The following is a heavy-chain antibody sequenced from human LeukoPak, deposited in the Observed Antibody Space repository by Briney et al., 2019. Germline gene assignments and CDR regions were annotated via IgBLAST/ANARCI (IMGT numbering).Heavy chain of an antibody. D-gene: IGHD5/OR15-5a*01. CDR3: AGCAYGSTKCWGSLDY. V-gene: IGHV3-48*01. Sequence: GGSLRLSCAASGFRLTNHAMNWVRQAPGKGLERLSYISTSSDTIHYAESVRGRFTISRDNAENSLYLQMNSLSAEDTAVYYCAGCAYGSTKCWGSLDYWGQGSLVTVSS. J-gene: IGHJ4*02. CDR1: GFRLTNHA. CDR2: ISTSSDTI.